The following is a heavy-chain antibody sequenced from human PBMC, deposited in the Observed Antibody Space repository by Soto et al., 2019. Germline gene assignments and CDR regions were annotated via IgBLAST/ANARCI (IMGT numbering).Heavy chain of an antibody. V-gene: IGHV1-3*01. Sequence: ASVKVSCKASGNTVPNYAIHWVRQAPGQRLEWMGWINGGNGNTSYSEHFQGRVTITRDTSAGTVYMELSSLRSEDTAVYYCARGWAITMIVVVRPQYFDYWGQGTLVTVSS. CDR2: INGGNGNT. J-gene: IGHJ4*02. CDR1: GNTVPNYA. D-gene: IGHD3-22*01. CDR3: ARGWAITMIVVVRPQYFDY.